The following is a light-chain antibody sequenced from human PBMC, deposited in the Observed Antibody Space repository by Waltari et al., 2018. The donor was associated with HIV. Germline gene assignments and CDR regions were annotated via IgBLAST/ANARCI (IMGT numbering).Light chain of an antibody. V-gene: IGKV3-20*01. CDR3: QQYGSSPGT. J-gene: IGKJ2*01. Sequence: EIVLTQSPGTLSLSPGERATLSCRASQSVSSSYLAWYQHKPGQPSSRGTGIPDRFSGSGSGTDFTLPLSRLEPEDFAVYYCQQYGSSPGTFGQGTKLEIK. CDR1: QSVSSSY. CDR2: PS.